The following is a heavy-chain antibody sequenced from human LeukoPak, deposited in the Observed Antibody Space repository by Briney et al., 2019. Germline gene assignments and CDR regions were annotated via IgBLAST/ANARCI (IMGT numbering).Heavy chain of an antibody. CDR3: ANAYYYDSSGYYVGAFDT. Sequence: PGGSLRLSCAASGFTFSSYAMSWVRQAPGKGLEWVSAISGSGGSTYYADSVKGRFTISRDNSKNTLYLQMNSLRAEDTAVYYCANAYYYDSSGYYVGAFDTWGQGTMVTVSS. J-gene: IGHJ3*02. D-gene: IGHD3-22*01. CDR2: ISGSGGST. CDR1: GFTFSSYA. V-gene: IGHV3-23*01.